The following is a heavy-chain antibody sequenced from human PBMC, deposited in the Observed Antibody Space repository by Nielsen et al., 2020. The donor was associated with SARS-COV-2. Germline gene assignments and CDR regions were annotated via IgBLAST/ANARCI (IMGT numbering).Heavy chain of an antibody. CDR2: MNPNSGNT. CDR3: ARGGSSSWPYYYYGMDV. J-gene: IGHJ6*02. V-gene: IGHV1-8*01. D-gene: IGHD6-13*01. Sequence: WVRQAPGQGLEWMGWMNPNSGNTGYAQKFQGRVTMTRNTSISTAYMELSSLRSEDTAVYYCARGGSSSWPYYYYGMDVWGQGTTVTVSS.